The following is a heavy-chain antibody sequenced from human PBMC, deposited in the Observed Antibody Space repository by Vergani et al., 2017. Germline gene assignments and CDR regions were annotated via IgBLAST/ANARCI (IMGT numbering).Heavy chain of an antibody. CDR3: ARSYSSGTLDY. J-gene: IGHJ4*02. V-gene: IGHV3-33*01. Sequence: QVQLVESGGGVVQPGRSLRLSCAASGFTFSSYGMHWVRQAPGKGPEWVAVIWYDGSNKYYADSVKGRFTISRDNSKNTLYLQMNSLRAEDTAVYYCARSYSSGTLDYWGQGTLVTVSS. CDR1: GFTFSSYG. D-gene: IGHD6-19*01. CDR2: IWYDGSNK.